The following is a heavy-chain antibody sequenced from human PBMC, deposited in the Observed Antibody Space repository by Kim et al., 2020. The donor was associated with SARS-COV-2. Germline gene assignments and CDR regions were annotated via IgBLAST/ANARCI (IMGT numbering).Heavy chain of an antibody. CDR1: GGSISSGGYY. CDR3: ATSIAAAGPFDY. CDR2: IYYSGST. J-gene: IGHJ4*02. Sequence: SETLSLTWTVSGGSISSGGYYWSWIRQHPGKGLEWIGYIYYSGSTYYNPSLKSRVTISVDTSKNQFSLKLSSVTAADTAVYYCATSIAAAGPFDYWGQGTLVTVSS. V-gene: IGHV4-31*02. D-gene: IGHD6-13*01.